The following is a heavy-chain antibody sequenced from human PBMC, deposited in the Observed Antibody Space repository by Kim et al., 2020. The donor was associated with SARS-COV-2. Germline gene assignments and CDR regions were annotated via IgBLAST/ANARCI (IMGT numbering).Heavy chain of an antibody. J-gene: IGHJ4*02. V-gene: IGHV4-59*01. CDR1: GGSISSYY. CDR2: IYYSGST. Sequence: SETLSLTCTVSGGSISSYYWSWIRQPPGKGLEWIGYIYYSGSTNYNPSLKSRVTISVDTSKNQFSLKLSSVTAADTAVYYCARGGGTAMVYDYWGQGTLV. CDR3: ARGGGTAMVYDY. D-gene: IGHD5-18*01.